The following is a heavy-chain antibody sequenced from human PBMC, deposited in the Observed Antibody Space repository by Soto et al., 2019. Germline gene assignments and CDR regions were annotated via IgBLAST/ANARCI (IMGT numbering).Heavy chain of an antibody. CDR3: ARDPGYCSSTSCYKEDYYYYGMDV. D-gene: IGHD2-2*02. CDR2: IIPIFGTA. V-gene: IGHV1-69*13. J-gene: IGHJ6*02. CDR1: GGTFSSYA. Sequence: SVKVSCDASGGTFSSYAISWVRQAPGQGLEWMGGIIPIFGTANYAQKFHGRVTITAYESTSTAYMELSSLRSEDTAVYYCARDPGYCSSTSCYKEDYYYYGMDVWGQGTTVTVSS.